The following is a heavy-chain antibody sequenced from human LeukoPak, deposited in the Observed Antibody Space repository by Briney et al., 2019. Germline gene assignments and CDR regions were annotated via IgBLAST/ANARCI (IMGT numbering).Heavy chain of an antibody. CDR2: IYYSGST. D-gene: IGHD4-17*01. CDR3: ARERTTVTIFDY. J-gene: IGHJ4*02. V-gene: IGHV4-59*01. Sequence: SETLSLTCTVSGGSISSYYWRWIRQPPGKGLEWIGYIYYSGSTNYNPSLKSRVTISVDTSKNQFSLKLSSVTAADTAVYYCARERTTVTIFDYWGQGTLVTVSS. CDR1: GGSISSYY.